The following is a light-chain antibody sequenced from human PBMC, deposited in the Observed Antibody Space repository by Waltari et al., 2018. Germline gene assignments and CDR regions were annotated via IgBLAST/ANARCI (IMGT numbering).Light chain of an antibody. CDR1: IGAVNSGHY. V-gene: IGLV7-46*01. CDR3: LVSYTGVGV. J-gene: IGLJ2*01. Sequence: QAVVTQEHSLTVSSGGTVNLTFGYRIGAVNSGHYPYWFQKKPGQAPRKLIYDTSNKQSGTPARFSGSLLGGKAALTLSGAQPEDEADYYCLVSYTGVGVFGGGTKLTVL. CDR2: DTS.